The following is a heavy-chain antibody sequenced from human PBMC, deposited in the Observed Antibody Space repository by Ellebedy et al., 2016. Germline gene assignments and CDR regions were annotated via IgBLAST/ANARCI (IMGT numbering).Heavy chain of an antibody. CDR2: ISGDASHT. J-gene: IGHJ4*02. V-gene: IGHV3-74*01. CDR3: ARALANGGSAYEE. CDR1: GFTFRSYW. D-gene: IGHD2-15*01. Sequence: GESLKISCAASGFTFRSYWMHWVRQVQGKGLLWVSRISGDASHTDYADSVKDRFTISRDNAKNTLFLQMNSLRVEDTAVYYCARALANGGSAYEEWGQGILVTVSS.